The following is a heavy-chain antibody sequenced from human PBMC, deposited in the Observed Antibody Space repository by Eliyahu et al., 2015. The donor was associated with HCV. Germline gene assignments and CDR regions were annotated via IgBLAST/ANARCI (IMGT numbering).Heavy chain of an antibody. CDR2: IYYSGSA. CDR3: ASGGGGIAVAGTGGWFDP. CDR1: GXXITTYY. V-gene: IGHV4-59*01. Sequence: QVQLQESGPGLVKPSETLSLTCTVSGXXITTYYXSWXRQPPGKGPGWVWCIYYSGSANYNPSLKSXVTISVDTSKNQFSLKLSSVTAADTAVYYCASGGGGIAVAGTGGWFDPWGQGTLVTVSS. D-gene: IGHD6-19*01. J-gene: IGHJ5*02.